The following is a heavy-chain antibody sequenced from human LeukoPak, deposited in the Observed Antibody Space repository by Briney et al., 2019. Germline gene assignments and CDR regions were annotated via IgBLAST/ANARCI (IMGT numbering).Heavy chain of an antibody. D-gene: IGHD5-24*01. Sequence: ASVKVSLKASGHTFTGYYMHWVRQAPGQGLEWMGWISAYNGNTNYAQKLQGRVTMTTDTSTSTAYMELRSLRSDDTAVYYCAGGYNLFQHWGQGTLVTVSS. CDR1: GHTFTGYY. CDR2: ISAYNGNT. J-gene: IGHJ1*01. CDR3: AGGYNLFQH. V-gene: IGHV1-18*04.